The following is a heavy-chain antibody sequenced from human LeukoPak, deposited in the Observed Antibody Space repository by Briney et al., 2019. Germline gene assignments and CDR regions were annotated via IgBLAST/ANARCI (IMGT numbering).Heavy chain of an antibody. Sequence: GRSLRLSCAASGFTFDDYAMHWVRHAPGKGLEWVSGISWNSGSIGYADSVKGRFTISRDNAKNSLYLQMNSLRAEDTALYYCAKDTFLDYWGQGTLVTVSS. CDR2: ISWNSGSI. V-gene: IGHV3-9*01. D-gene: IGHD3-3*01. J-gene: IGHJ4*02. CDR1: GFTFDDYA. CDR3: AKDTFLDY.